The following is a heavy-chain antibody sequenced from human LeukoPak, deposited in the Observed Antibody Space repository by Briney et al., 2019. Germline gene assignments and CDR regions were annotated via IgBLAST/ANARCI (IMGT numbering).Heavy chain of an antibody. CDR2: ISYDGSNK. CDR3: AKNAPFLL. Sequence: PGRSLRLSCAASGFTFSSYAMHWVRQAPGKGLEWVAVISYDGSNKYYADSVKGRFTISRDNSKNTLYLQMNSLRAEDTAVYYCAKNAPFLLWGQGTLVTVSS. CDR1: GFTFSSYA. D-gene: IGHD3-3*01. J-gene: IGHJ4*02. V-gene: IGHV3-30-3*02.